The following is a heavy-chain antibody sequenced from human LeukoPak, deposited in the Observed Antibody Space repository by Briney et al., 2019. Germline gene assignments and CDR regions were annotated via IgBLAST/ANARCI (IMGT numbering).Heavy chain of an antibody. CDR2: VSSSGTT. J-gene: IGHJ5*02. V-gene: IGHV4-31*03. Sequence: SQTLSLTCTVSGGSISRDGHYWSWIRQYPGKGLESIGSVSSSGTTTYNPSLKSRVTISLDTSQNQFSLNLRSLTAADTAVYYCASVSSSWQYNWFDPWGQGTLVTVSS. CDR1: GGSISRDGHY. CDR3: ASVSSSWQYNWFDP. D-gene: IGHD6-13*01.